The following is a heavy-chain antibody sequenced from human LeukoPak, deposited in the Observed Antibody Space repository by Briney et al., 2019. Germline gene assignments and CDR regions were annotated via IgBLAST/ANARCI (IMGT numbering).Heavy chain of an antibody. CDR2: IYHSGST. V-gene: IGHV4-38-2*01. CDR3: ARQWLSGVGWFDP. J-gene: IGHJ5*02. CDR1: GYSISSGYY. Sequence: PSETLSLTCAVSGYSISSGYYWGWIRQPPGKGPEWIGSIYHSGSTYYNPSLKSRVTISVDTSKNQFSLKLSSVTAADTAVYYCARQWLSGVGWFDPWGQGTLVTVSS. D-gene: IGHD6-19*01.